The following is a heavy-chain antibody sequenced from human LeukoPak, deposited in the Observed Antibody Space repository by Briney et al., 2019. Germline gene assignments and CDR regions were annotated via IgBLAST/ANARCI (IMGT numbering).Heavy chain of an antibody. CDR2: ISRSGSTK. CDR3: ARARPSMWIDY. V-gene: IGHV3-11*04. D-gene: IGHD5-12*01. Sequence: GGSLRLSCAASGFTFSDYNMRWIRQAPGKGLEWVSSISRSGSTKFYADSVKGRFTISRDSSKNTLYPQMNSLRPEDTAVYYCARARPSMWIDYWGQGTLVTVSS. CDR1: GFTFSDYN. J-gene: IGHJ4*02.